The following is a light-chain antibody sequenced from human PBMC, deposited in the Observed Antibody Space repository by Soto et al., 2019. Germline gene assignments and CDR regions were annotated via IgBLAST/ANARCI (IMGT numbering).Light chain of an antibody. CDR1: QSISRS. CDR2: DAS. J-gene: IGKJ2*01. CDR3: HQYNSWPPGT. V-gene: IGKV3-15*01. Sequence: EIVLTHSPAILSVSPGERATLSFSASQSISRSLAWYQQKPGQAPRLLISDASTRATGIPARFSGSGSGTEFTLTISSLQSEDFALYYCHQYNSWPPGTFGQGTKVDI.